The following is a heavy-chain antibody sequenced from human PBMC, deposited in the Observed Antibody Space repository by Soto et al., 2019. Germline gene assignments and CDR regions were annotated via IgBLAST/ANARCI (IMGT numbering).Heavy chain of an antibody. V-gene: IGHV3-23*01. D-gene: IGHD3-22*01. Sequence: GGSLRLSCAASGFTFSSYAMSWVRQAPGKGLEWVSAISGSGGSTYYADSVKGRFTISRDNSKNTLYLQMNSLRAEDTAVYYCAKDPIVVVITGPAATYYWGQGTLVTVSS. J-gene: IGHJ4*02. CDR3: AKDPIVVVITGPAATYY. CDR2: ISGSGGST. CDR1: GFTFSSYA.